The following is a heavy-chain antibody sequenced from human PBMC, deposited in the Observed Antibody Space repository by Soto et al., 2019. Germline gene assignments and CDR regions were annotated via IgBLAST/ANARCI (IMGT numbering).Heavy chain of an antibody. CDR1: GGSFSGYY. Sequence: SETLSLTCAVYGGSFSGYYWSWIRQPPGKGLEWIGEINHSGSTNYNPSLKSRVTISVDTSKNQFSLKLSSVTAADTAVYYCARGKRKVGALLDYWGQGTLVTVSS. CDR3: ARGKRKVGALLDY. J-gene: IGHJ4*02. V-gene: IGHV4-34*01. CDR2: INHSGST. D-gene: IGHD1-26*01.